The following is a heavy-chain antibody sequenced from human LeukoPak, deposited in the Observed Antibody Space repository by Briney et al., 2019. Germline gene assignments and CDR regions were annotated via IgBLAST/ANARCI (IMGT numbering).Heavy chain of an antibody. J-gene: IGHJ6*02. CDR1: AFTFSSYA. CDR2: ISGSGTSS. D-gene: IGHD1-1*01. V-gene: IGHV3-23*01. Sequence: GGSLRLSCTASAFTFSSYAMSWVRQAPGKGLEWVSAISGSGTSSYYADSVRGRFTISRDNSKNTLFLQMNSLRADDTAVYYCANLFPRVPNHGMDVWGQGTTVTVSS. CDR3: ANLFPRVPNHGMDV.